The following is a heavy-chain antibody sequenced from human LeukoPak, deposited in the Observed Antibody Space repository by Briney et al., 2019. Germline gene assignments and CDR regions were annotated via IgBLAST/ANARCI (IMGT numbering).Heavy chain of an antibody. D-gene: IGHD1-26*01. CDR1: GFTFSSYA. CDR3: AKDPWELLPFGRGDYFQH. CDR2: ISGSGGST. J-gene: IGHJ1*01. Sequence: GGSLRLSCAASGFTFSSYAMSWVRQAPGKGLEWVSAISGSGGSTYYADSAKGRFTISRDNSKNTLYLQMNSLRAEDTAVYYCAKDPWELLPFGRGDYFQHWGQGTLVTVSS. V-gene: IGHV3-23*01.